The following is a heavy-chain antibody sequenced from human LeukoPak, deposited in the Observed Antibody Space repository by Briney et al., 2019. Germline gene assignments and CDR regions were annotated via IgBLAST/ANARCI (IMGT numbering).Heavy chain of an antibody. CDR1: GGSFSGYY. J-gene: IGHJ6*02. Sequence: SETLSLTCAVYGGSFSGYYWSWIRQPPGEGLEWIGEINHSGSTNYNPSLKSRVTISVDTSKNQFSLKLSSVTAADTAVYYCARGIVVVPAAITRGMDVWGQGTTVTVSS. V-gene: IGHV4-34*01. CDR3: ARGIVVVPAAITRGMDV. CDR2: INHSGST. D-gene: IGHD2-2*02.